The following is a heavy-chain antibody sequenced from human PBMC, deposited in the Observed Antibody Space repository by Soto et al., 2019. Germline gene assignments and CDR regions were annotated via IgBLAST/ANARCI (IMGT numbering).Heavy chain of an antibody. V-gene: IGHV2-5*01. CDR1: GFSLSTSQVG. J-gene: IGHJ4*02. CDR3: APLNTRGYYFDY. Sequence: SVPTLVNPTQTLTLTCTFSGFSLSTSQVGVGWIRQPPGKALEWLAHVYWNDDKYYSLSLKSRLTISKDTSKSQVVLTMTNMERVDTAPYYCAPLNTRGYYFDYWGQGALATVSA. CDR2: VYWNDDK.